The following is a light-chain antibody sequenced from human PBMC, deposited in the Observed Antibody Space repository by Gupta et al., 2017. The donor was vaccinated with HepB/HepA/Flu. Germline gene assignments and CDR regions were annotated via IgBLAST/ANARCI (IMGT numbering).Light chain of an antibody. J-gene: IGLJ3*02. V-gene: IGLV3-25*03. CDR2: KDN. Sequence: SYELTQPPSVSVSPGQTATITCSGDALPKQYAYWYQQKPGQAPVLVIYKDNERPSGIPERFSGSSSGTTVTLTISGVQAEDEADYYCQATDSSAIYGVFGGGTKLTVL. CDR1: ALPKQY. CDR3: QATDSSAIYGV.